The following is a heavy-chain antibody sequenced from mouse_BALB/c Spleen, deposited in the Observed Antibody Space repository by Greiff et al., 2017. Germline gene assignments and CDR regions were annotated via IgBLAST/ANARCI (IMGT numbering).Heavy chain of an antibody. CDR2: ISSGSSTI. V-gene: IGHV5-17*02. CDR1: GFTFSSFG. Sequence: EVNVVESGGGLVQPGGSRKLSCAASGFTFSSFGMHWVRQAPEKGLEWVAYISSGSSTIYYADTVKGRFTISRDNPKNTLFLQMTSLRSEDTAMYYCARLIDGYFDYWGQGTTLTVSS. CDR3: ARLIDGYFDY. J-gene: IGHJ2*01. D-gene: IGHD2-3*01.